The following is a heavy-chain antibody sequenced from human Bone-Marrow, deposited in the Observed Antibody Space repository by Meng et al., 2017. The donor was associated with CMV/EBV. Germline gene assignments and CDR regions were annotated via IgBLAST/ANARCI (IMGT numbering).Heavy chain of an antibody. J-gene: IGHJ3*02. CDR3: ATSHLKYSSSSDAFDI. D-gene: IGHD6-6*01. Sequence: SETLSLTCTVSGGFISNYYWSWIRQPPGKGPEWIGYIYYSGTTKYNPSLKSRVTISADTSNKQLSLKLSSVTAADTAMYYCATSHLKYSSSSDAFDIWGQGIMVTVSS. CDR2: IYYSGTT. CDR1: GGFISNYY. V-gene: IGHV4-59*01.